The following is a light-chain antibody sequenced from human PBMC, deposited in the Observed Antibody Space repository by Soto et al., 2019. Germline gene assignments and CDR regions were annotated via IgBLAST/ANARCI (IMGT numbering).Light chain of an antibody. Sequence: DIQMTQSPSTLSASVGDRVTITCRASQSISNWLAWYQQKPGKAPKLLIYKASSLESGVPSRISGSGSGTEFTLTISSLQPDEFTTYYCQQYDSYSWTFGQGTKVEMK. CDR3: QQYDSYSWT. J-gene: IGKJ1*01. CDR2: KAS. V-gene: IGKV1-5*03. CDR1: QSISNW.